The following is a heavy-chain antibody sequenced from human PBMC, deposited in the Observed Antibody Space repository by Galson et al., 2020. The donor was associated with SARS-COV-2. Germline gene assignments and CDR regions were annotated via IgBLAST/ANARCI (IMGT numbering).Heavy chain of an antibody. CDR1: GFIFSSYD. J-gene: IGHJ4*02. V-gene: IGHV3-23*01. CDR2: ISGSGGST. CDR3: AKVGYCGGDCYADY. Sequence: GESLKISCAASGFIFSSYDMNWVRQAPGKGLEWVSGISGSGGSTYYAGSVKGRFTIARDNSKNTLYLQMNSLRVEDTAVYYCAKVGYCGGDCYADYWGQGIWVTVSS. D-gene: IGHD2-21*01.